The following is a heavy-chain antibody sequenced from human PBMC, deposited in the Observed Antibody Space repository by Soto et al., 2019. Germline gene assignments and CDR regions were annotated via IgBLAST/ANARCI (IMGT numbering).Heavy chain of an antibody. Sequence: PSETLSLTCIVSGGSISEKYWNWVRQPPGKGLEWIGLIFANGHTDYNPSLKSRVTMSVDASKNQFSLRLTSMTAADTAVYYCVSSIAPSALKWLDPWGRGTLVTV. CDR2: IFANGHT. CDR3: VSSIAPSALKWLDP. CDR1: GGSISEKY. V-gene: IGHV4-4*07. D-gene: IGHD6-6*01. J-gene: IGHJ5*02.